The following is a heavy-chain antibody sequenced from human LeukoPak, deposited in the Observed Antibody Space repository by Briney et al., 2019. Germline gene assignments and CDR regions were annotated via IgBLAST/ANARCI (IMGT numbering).Heavy chain of an antibody. D-gene: IGHD1-26*01. V-gene: IGHV5-51*01. CDR3: AVDGVGATTGFDY. Sequence: GESLKISCKGSGYSINNYWIGWVRQMPGKGLEWMGIIYPADSDIRYSPSFQGQVTISADKSISTAYLQWSSLKASDTAMYYCAVDGVGATTGFDYWGQGTLVTVSS. CDR2: IYPADSDI. CDR1: GYSINNYW. J-gene: IGHJ4*02.